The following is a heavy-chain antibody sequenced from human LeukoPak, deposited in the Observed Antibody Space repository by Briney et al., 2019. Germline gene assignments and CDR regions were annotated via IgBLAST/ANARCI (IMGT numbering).Heavy chain of an antibody. Sequence: RSSETLSLTCTVSGGSISSYYWSRIRQPPGKGLEWIGYIYYSGSTNYNPSLKSRVTISVDTSKNQFSLKLSSVTAADTAVYYCARGVVATIQYNWFDPWGQGTLVTVSS. CDR2: IYYSGST. CDR3: ARGVVATIQYNWFDP. D-gene: IGHD5-12*01. J-gene: IGHJ5*02. V-gene: IGHV4-59*01. CDR1: GGSISSYY.